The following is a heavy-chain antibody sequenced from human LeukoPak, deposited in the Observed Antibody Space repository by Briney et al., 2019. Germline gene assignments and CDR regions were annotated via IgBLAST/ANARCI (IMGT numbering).Heavy chain of an antibody. CDR2: IYTSGST. J-gene: IGHJ4*02. V-gene: IGHV4-61*02. CDR1: GGSISSGSYY. D-gene: IGHD2-21*02. Sequence: SETLSLTCTVSGGSISSGSYYWSWIRQPAGKGLEWIGRIYTSGSTNYNPSLKSRVTISVDTSKNQFSLKLSSVTAADTAVYYCARVIFSGTDTVIATAYFDNWGQGTLVTVSS. CDR3: ARVIFSGTDTVIATAYFDN.